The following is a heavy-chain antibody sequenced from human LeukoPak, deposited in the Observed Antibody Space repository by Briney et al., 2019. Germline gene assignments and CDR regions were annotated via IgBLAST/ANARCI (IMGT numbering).Heavy chain of an antibody. V-gene: IGHV3-30-3*01. CDR2: ISYDGSNK. CDR1: GFTFSSYA. J-gene: IGHJ6*02. Sequence: GGSLRLSWAASGFTFSSYAMHWVRQAPGKGLEWVAVISYDGSNKYYADSVKGRFTISKDNSKNTLYLQMNSLRAEDTAVYYCARGTPSSSGWLYYGMDVWGQGTTVTVSS. CDR3: ARGTPSSSGWLYYGMDV. D-gene: IGHD6-19*01.